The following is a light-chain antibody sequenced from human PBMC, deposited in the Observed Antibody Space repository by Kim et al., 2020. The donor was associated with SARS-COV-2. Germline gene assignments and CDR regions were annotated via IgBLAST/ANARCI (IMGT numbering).Light chain of an antibody. CDR2: YDS. CDR3: QVWDSSSDHGV. V-gene: IGLV3-21*04. CDR1: NVGSKN. Sequence: SYELTQPPSVSVSPGQTARITCGGNNVGSKNVHWYQQKPGQAPVLVIYYDSDRPSGIPERFSGSNSGNTATLTISRVEAGDEADYYCQVWDSSSDHGVFGGGTQLTVL. J-gene: IGLJ3*02.